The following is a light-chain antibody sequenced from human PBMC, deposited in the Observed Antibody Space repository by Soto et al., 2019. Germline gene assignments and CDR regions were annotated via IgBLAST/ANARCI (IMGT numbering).Light chain of an antibody. V-gene: IGLV2-14*03. CDR1: SSDVGGYNY. CDR3: SSYTSSSTVV. CDR2: DVS. Sequence: SALTQPASVSGSPGQSITISCTGTSSDVGGYNYVSWYQQHPGKVPKLMIYDVSNRPSGVSNRFSGSKSGNTASLTISGLQAEDEADYYCSSYTSSSTVVFGGGTKLTVL. J-gene: IGLJ2*01.